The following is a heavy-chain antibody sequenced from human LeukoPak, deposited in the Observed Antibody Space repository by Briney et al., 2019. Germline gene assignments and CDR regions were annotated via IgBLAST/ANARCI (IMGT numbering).Heavy chain of an antibody. CDR3: ARDINVRGGAYYYYGMDV. V-gene: IGHV3-23*01. CDR1: GFTFSSYA. Sequence: GGSLRLSCAASGFTFSSYAMSWVRQAPGKGLEWVSAISGSGGSTYYADSVKGRFTISRDNSKNTLYLQMNSLRAEDTAVYYCARDINVRGGAYYYYGMDVWGQGTTVTVSS. CDR2: ISGSGGST. D-gene: IGHD3-10*02. J-gene: IGHJ6*02.